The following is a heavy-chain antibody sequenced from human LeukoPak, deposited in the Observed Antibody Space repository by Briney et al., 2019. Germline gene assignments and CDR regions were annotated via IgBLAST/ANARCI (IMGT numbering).Heavy chain of an antibody. CDR3: ARDLTPNYSRYFDY. Sequence: GGSLRLSCAASGFTFSSYEMNWVRQAPGKGLEWVSYISSSGSTIYYADSVKGRFTISRDNAKNSLYLQMNSLRAEDTAVYYCARDLTPNYSRYFDYWGQGTLVTVSS. V-gene: IGHV3-48*03. J-gene: IGHJ4*02. D-gene: IGHD4-11*01. CDR2: ISSSGSTI. CDR1: GFTFSSYE.